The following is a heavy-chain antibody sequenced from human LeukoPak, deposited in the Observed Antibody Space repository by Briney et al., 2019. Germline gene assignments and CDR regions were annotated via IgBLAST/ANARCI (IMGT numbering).Heavy chain of an antibody. CDR2: INWNGAST. CDR3: ARDYDSSGYYLAFDI. Sequence: GGSLRLSCAASGFTLDDYGMSWVRQAPGKGLEWVSGINWNGASTGYADSVKGRFTISRDNARNSLYLQMNSLRAEDTALYYCARDYDSSGYYLAFDIWGQGTMVTVSS. CDR1: GFTLDDYG. J-gene: IGHJ3*02. D-gene: IGHD3-22*01. V-gene: IGHV3-20*04.